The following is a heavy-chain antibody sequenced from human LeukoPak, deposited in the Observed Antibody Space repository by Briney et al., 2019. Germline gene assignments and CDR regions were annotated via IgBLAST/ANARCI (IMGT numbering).Heavy chain of an antibody. CDR1: GGSFSGYY. V-gene: IGHV4-34*01. J-gene: IGHJ4*02. Sequence: SEALSLTCAVYGGSFSGYYWSWIRQPPGKGLEWIGEINHSGSTNYSPPLWRRVTISVDTSRNQFSLRLSSVTAADTAVYYCARDRSYYSDTGTDYWGQGVLVTVSS. CDR2: INHSGST. CDR3: ARDRSYYSDTGTDY. D-gene: IGHD3-22*01.